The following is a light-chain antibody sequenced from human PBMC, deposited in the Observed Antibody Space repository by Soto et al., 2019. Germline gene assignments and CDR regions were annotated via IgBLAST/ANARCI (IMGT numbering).Light chain of an antibody. Sequence: ELVLTQSPGTLSVSPGERATLSCRASQSVSSKLAWYQQKPGQAPRHRFYGASTGATGIPARFSGSGSETEFTLSISSLQSEDFAVYYCQQYHDWPGTFGQGTKVDI. CDR3: QQYHDWPGT. V-gene: IGKV3-15*01. CDR2: GAS. CDR1: QSVSSK. J-gene: IGKJ1*01.